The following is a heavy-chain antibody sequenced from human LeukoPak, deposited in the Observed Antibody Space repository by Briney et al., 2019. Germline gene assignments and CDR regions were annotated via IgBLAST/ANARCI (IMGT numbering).Heavy chain of an antibody. CDR2: INYSGST. CDR1: GGSISRDY. CDR3: ARLGRKTSVVPPDFDC. V-gene: IGHV4-59*01. D-gene: IGHD4-23*01. Sequence: SETLSLTCSVSGGSISRDYWSWVRQPPGKGLEWIGYINYSGSTNYNASLKRRVTISVDMSNNQFSLKLTSVTAADTAVYYCARLGRKTSVVPPDFDCWGQGTLVTVSS. J-gene: IGHJ4*02.